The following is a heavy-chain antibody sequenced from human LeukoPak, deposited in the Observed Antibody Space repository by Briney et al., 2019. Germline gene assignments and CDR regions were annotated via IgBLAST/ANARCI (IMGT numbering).Heavy chain of an antibody. J-gene: IGHJ5*02. V-gene: IGHV4-34*01. Sequence: PSETLSLTCAVYGGSFSGYYGAWIRQPPGKRLELIGEINHSGSTNYNPSLKSRVTISVDTSKNQFSLRLTSVTAADTAVYYCAVVALAGWTFDPWGQGTLVTVSS. D-gene: IGHD2-2*01. CDR1: GGSFSGYY. CDR2: INHSGST. CDR3: AVVALAGWTFDP.